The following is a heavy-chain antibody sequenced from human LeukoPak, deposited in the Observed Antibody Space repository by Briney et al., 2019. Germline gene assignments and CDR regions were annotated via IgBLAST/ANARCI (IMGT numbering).Heavy chain of an antibody. Sequence: ASETLSLTCTVSGGSISSSSYYWGWIRQPPGKGLEWIGSIYYSGSTYYNPSLKSRVTISVDTSKNQFSLKLSSVTAADTAVYYCARGERDYGDYPDPHYYMDVWGKGTTVTVSS. CDR3: ARGERDYGDYPDPHYYMDV. D-gene: IGHD4-17*01. CDR1: GGSISSSSYY. J-gene: IGHJ6*03. V-gene: IGHV4-39*01. CDR2: IYYSGST.